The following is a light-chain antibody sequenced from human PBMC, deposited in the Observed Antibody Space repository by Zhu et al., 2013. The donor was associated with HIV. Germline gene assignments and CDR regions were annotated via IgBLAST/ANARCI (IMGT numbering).Light chain of an antibody. CDR1: QSIRSY. V-gene: IGKV1-39*01. J-gene: IGKJ2*01. CDR2: AAS. CDR3: QQSHSSPYT. Sequence: DIQMTQSPPSLSASVGDRVTIICRASQSIRSYLNWYHQRPGRAPKLLIYAASKLQRGVPSRFSGSGSGTDFTLNISNLHPEDFGTYSCQQSHSSPYTFGRGTKLDIK.